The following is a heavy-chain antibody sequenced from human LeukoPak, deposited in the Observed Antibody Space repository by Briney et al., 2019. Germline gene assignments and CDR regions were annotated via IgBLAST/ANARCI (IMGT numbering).Heavy chain of an antibody. J-gene: IGHJ5*02. CDR3: ARGRQYWFDP. CDR1: GYTFTGYH. Sequence: ASVKVSCKASGYTFTGYHIHWVRQAPGQGLKWMGWINPKSGGTNYAQKFQGRVTMTRDTSISTAYMELSRLRSDDTAVYYCARGRQYWFDPWGQGTLVTVSS. V-gene: IGHV1-2*02. CDR2: INPKSGGT.